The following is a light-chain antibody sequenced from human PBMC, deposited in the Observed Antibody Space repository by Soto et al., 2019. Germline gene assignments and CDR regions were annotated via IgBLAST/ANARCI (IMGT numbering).Light chain of an antibody. V-gene: IGLV1-40*01. CDR1: SSNIGAGYD. CDR3: QSYDSRLSGSV. J-gene: IGLJ2*01. CDR2: VNS. Sequence: QSVLTQPPSVSGAPGQRVTISCTGSSSNIGAGYDVHWYQQLPGTAPKLLIYVNSNRPSGVPDRFSGSKSGTSASLAITGLQAEDEADYYCQSYDSRLSGSVFGGGTKLTV.